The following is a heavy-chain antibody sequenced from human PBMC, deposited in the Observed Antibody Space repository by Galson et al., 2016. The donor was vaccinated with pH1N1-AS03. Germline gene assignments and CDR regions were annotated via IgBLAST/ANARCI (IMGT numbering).Heavy chain of an antibody. CDR1: GFSFGDCP. D-gene: IGHD3-22*01. V-gene: IGHV3-49*04. CDR2: IRSKAYGGTT. J-gene: IGHJ4*02. CDR3: ASQNYYDSSGSFDFFDH. Sequence: SLRLSCAASGFSFGDCPMNWVRQAPGKGLEWVGFIRSKAYGGTTENAASVKGRFSISRDDSKSIAYLQMNSLKTEDTAMYYCASQNYYDSSGSFDFFDHWGQGTLVTVSS.